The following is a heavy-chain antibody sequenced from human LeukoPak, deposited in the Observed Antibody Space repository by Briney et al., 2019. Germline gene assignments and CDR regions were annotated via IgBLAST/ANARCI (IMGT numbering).Heavy chain of an antibody. CDR1: GFTFTYYA. D-gene: IGHD4/OR15-4a*01. Sequence: GGSLRLSCSASGFTFTYYAMHWVRQAPGKGLEYVSGISRNGGSTYYADSVKGRFTISRDNSKNTLYLQMSSLRAEDTAVYYCVKESGFMVAPNSAFDIWGQGTMVTVSS. CDR3: VKESGFMVAPNSAFDI. J-gene: IGHJ3*02. V-gene: IGHV3-64D*06. CDR2: ISRNGGST.